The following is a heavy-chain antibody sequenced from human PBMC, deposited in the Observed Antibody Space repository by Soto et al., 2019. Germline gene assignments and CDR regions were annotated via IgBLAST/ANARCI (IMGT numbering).Heavy chain of an antibody. Sequence: GGSLRLSCTASGFTFSNYWMHWVRQAPGKGLVWVSRINGVGSITNYADSVKGRFTISRDNAKNTLYLQMNSLRAEDTAVYYCAKAKVELATSLLDCWGQGALVTVSS. D-gene: IGHD5-12*01. J-gene: IGHJ4*02. V-gene: IGHV3-74*01. CDR2: INGVGSIT. CDR3: AKAKVELATSLLDC. CDR1: GFTFSNYW.